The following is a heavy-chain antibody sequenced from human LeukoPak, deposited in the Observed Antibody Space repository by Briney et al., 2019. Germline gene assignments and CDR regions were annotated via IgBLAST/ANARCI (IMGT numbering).Heavy chain of an antibody. CDR1: GFTFSSYG. V-gene: IGHV3-7*04. D-gene: IGHD7-27*01. Sequence: GGSLRLSCAASGFTFSSYGMHWLRQAPGKGLEWVANIKPDGSDKFYVDSVKDRFIISRDNAENSLYLQMNSLRAEDTAMYYCARGHWGMDCWGQGTLVTVSS. CDR2: IKPDGSDK. CDR3: ARGHWGMDC. J-gene: IGHJ4*02.